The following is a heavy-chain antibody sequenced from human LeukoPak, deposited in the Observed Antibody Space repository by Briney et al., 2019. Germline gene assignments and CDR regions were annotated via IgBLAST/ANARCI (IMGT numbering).Heavy chain of an antibody. CDR1: GFTFSNYG. V-gene: IGHV3-33*01. Sequence: PGRSLRLSCAASGFTFSNYGMHWVRQAPGKGLEWVAVIWYDGSDKYYADSVKGRFTISRDNSKNTLYLQMNSLRAEDTAVYYCARDSHTAMDYWGQGTLATVSS. CDR2: IWYDGSDK. J-gene: IGHJ4*02. CDR3: ARDSHTAMDY. D-gene: IGHD5-18*01.